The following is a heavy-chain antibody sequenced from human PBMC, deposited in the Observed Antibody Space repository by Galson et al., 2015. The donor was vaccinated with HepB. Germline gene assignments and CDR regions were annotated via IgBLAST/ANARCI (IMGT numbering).Heavy chain of an antibody. V-gene: IGHV4-59*08. CDR1: GGSISSYY. Sequence: SETLSLTCTVSGGSISSYYWSWIRQPPGKGLEWIGYIYYSGSTNYNPSLKSRVTISVDTSKNQFSLKLSSVTAADTAVYYCARASLYDSSGYYGFLPELYHFDYWGQGTLVTVSS. CDR2: IYYSGST. CDR3: ARASLYDSSGYYGFLPELYHFDY. D-gene: IGHD3-22*01. J-gene: IGHJ4*02.